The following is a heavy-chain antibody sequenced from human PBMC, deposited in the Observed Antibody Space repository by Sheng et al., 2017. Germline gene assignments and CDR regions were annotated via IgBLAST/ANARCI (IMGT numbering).Heavy chain of an antibody. J-gene: IGHJ4*02. Sequence: QVQLVQSGAEVKKPGSSVKVSCKASGGTFSSYAISWVRQAPGQGLEWMGGIIPILGIANYAQKFQGRVTITADKSTSTAYMELSSLRSEDTAVYYCARISRGYYYDSSGYYYTPYYFDYWGQGTLVTVSS. V-gene: IGHV1-69*04. D-gene: IGHD3-22*01. CDR1: GGTFSSYA. CDR3: ARISRGYYYDSSGYYYTPYYFDY. CDR2: IIPILGIA.